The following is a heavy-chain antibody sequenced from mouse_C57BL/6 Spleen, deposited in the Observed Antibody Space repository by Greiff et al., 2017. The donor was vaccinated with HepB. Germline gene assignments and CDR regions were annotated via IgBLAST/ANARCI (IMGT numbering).Heavy chain of an antibody. CDR2: IWGGGST. J-gene: IGHJ4*01. CDR3: AKHITTVVATPYAMDY. D-gene: IGHD1-1*01. CDR1: GFSLTSYG. V-gene: IGHV2-9*01. Sequence: VMLVESGPGLVAPSQSLSITCTVSGFSLTSYGVDWVRQPPGKGLEWLGVIWGGGSTNYNSALMSRLSISKDNSKSQVFLKMNSLQTDDTAMYYCAKHITTVVATPYAMDYWGQGTSVTVSS.